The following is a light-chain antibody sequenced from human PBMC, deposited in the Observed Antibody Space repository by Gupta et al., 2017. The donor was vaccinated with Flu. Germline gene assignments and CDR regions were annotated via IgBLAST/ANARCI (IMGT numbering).Light chain of an antibody. Sequence: QSALTQPPSVSGSPGESHTILCTGNSGDLGGYNDVSWYQQHPGKAPKLMLFEVSTRPSGVSKRFSGSKSGNTASLTISGLQAEDEADYYCSSYTNTHTPRVFGGGTKLTVL. V-gene: IGLV2-14*01. CDR2: EVS. CDR3: SSYTNTHTPRV. J-gene: IGLJ2*01. CDR1: SGDLGGYND.